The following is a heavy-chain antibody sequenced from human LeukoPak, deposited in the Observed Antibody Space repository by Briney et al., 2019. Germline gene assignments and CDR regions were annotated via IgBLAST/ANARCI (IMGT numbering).Heavy chain of an antibody. CDR3: ARYSGTYYVY. Sequence: SETLSLICTVSGGSISSYYWSWIRQPPGKGLEWIGYIYYSGSTNYNPSLKSRVTISVDTSKNQFSLKLSSVTAADTAVYYCARYSGTYYVYWGQGTLVTVSS. CDR1: GGSISSYY. CDR2: IYYSGST. V-gene: IGHV4-59*01. D-gene: IGHD1-26*01. J-gene: IGHJ4*02.